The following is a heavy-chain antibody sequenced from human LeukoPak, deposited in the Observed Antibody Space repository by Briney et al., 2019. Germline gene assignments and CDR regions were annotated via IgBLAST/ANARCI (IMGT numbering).Heavy chain of an antibody. J-gene: IGHJ5*02. CDR2: INPNSGGT. Sequence: GASVKVSCKAAGYTFTGDYMHWVRQAPGQGLGWMGWINPNSGGTNYAQKFQGWVTMTRDTSISTAYMELSRLRSDDTAVYYCARAGTSNDWFDPWGQGTLVTVSS. CDR1: GYTFTGDY. V-gene: IGHV1-2*04. D-gene: IGHD2-2*01. CDR3: ARAGTSNDWFDP.